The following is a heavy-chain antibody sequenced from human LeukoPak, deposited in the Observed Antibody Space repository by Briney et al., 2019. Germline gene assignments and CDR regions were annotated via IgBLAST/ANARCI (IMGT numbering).Heavy chain of an antibody. J-gene: IGHJ4*02. V-gene: IGHV4-39*01. CDR2: IYYSGST. CDR3: ARNAPPILIDY. CDR1: GGSISSSSYY. Sequence: SETLSLTCTVSGGSISSSSYYWGWIRQPPGKGLEWIGSIYYSGSTYYNPSLKSRVTISVDTSKNQFSLKLSSVTAADTAVYYCARNAPPILIDYWGQGTLVTVSS.